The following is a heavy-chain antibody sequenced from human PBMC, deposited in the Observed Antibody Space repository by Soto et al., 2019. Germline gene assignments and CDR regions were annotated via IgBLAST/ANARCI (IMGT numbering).Heavy chain of an antibody. CDR3: ARKSTQRVYWYSYASSGYPDFDY. J-gene: IGHJ4*02. CDR1: GYTFTSYG. V-gene: IGHV1-18*01. Sequence: ASVKVSCKASGYTFTSYGISWVRQAPGQGLEWMGWISAYNGNTNYAQKLQGRVTMTTDTSTSTAYMELRSLRSDDTAVYYCARKSTQRVYWYSYASSGYPDFDYWGQGTLVTVSS. D-gene: IGHD3-22*01. CDR2: ISAYNGNT.